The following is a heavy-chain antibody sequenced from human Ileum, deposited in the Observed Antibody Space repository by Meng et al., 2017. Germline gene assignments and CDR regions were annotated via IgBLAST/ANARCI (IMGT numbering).Heavy chain of an antibody. Sequence: VQLIQGGAGRLKPSGPLPLLSNGLCGDFNVCNWRWVRPSPGKGLGWIGQIHHRGRTNYKSSHERRDAISVDTSKSQFSLKLTSVTAADTAMYYCVRGPARETHDFDYWGQGALVTVSS. CDR2: IHHRGRT. CDR3: VRGPARETHDFDY. J-gene: IGHJ4*02. D-gene: IGHD1-26*01. CDR1: CGDFNVCN. V-gene: IGHV4-34*01.